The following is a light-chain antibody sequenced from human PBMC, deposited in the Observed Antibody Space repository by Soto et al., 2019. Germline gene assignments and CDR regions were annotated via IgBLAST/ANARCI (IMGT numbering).Light chain of an antibody. V-gene: IGLV2-14*03. CDR3: SSYPSSSTLV. J-gene: IGLJ2*01. Sequence: QSALTQPASVSGSPGQSITLSCTGTSSDVGGYNYVSWFQQHPGKAPKLMIYDVSTRPSGVSNRFSGSKSGNTASLTISGLQAEDEADYYCSSYPSSSTLVFGGGTKLTVL. CDR2: DVS. CDR1: SSDVGGYNY.